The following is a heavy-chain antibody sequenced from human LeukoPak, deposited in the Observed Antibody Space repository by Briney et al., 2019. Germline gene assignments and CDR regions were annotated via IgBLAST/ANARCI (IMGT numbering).Heavy chain of an antibody. J-gene: IGHJ4*02. CDR3: AREIFGSPSYPDY. D-gene: IGHD3-3*01. CDR1: GFSFSTYA. V-gene: IGHV3-33*01. CDR2: IWHDASHT. Sequence: GGSLRLYCAASGFSFSTYAMQWVGQAPGKGVEWVALIWHDASHTLYTDSVKGRVTISRENCKDTVYLQLNTLAGEDTAVYYCAREIFGSPSYPDYWRQGTLVTVSS.